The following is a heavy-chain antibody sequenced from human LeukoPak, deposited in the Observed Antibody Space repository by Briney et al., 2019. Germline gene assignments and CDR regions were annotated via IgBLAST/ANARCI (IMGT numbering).Heavy chain of an antibody. CDR1: GFTFSSYS. CDR2: ISSSSSTI. V-gene: IGHV3-48*01. Sequence: GGSLRLSCAASGFTFSSYSMNWVRQAPGKGLEWVSYISSSSSTIYYADSVKGRFTISRDNAKNSLYLQMDSLRAEDTAVYYCARDRPGYYDSSGYYYGLDYWGQGTLVTVSS. J-gene: IGHJ4*02. CDR3: ARDRPGYYDSSGYYYGLDY. D-gene: IGHD3-22*01.